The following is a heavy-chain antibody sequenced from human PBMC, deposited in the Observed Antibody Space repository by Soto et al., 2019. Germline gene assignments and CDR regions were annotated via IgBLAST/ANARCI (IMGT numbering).Heavy chain of an antibody. V-gene: IGHV3-33*01. D-gene: IGHD6-19*01. CDR2: IWYDGSNK. J-gene: IGHJ4*02. CDR3: ARDDPSSGCTKFDY. CDR1: GFTFSSYG. Sequence: QVQLVESGGGVVQPGRSLRLSCAASGFTFSSYGMHWVRQAPGKGLEWVAVIWYDGSNKYYADSVKGRFTISRDNSKNTLYLQMNSLRGEDTAVYYCARDDPSSGCTKFDYWGQGTLVTVSS.